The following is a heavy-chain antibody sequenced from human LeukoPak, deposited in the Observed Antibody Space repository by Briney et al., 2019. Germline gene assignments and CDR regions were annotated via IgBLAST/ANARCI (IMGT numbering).Heavy chain of an antibody. CDR1: GGTFLGGTSNNCA. D-gene: IGHD2-21*02. V-gene: IGHV1-69*04. J-gene: IGHJ4*02. CDR2: INPTLGIA. CDR3: ARSVEMVVTANYYFDY. Sequence: SVKVSCKASGGTFLGGTSNNCAVNWVRQAPGQGLEWLGRINPTLGIANYPPKFQGRVTITADESASTAYMELSGLRYDDTAVYYCARSVEMVVTANYYFDYWGQGTLVTVSS.